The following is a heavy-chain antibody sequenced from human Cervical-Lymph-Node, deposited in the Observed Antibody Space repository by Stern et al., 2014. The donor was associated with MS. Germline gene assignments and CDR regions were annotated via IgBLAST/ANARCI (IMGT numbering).Heavy chain of an antibody. Sequence: ESGPALVKPTQTLTLTCTFSGFSLSTSGMCVSWIRQPPGKALEWLALVDWEDDKYYSPSLKTRLSISKDTSKNQVVLTMTNMDPVDTGTYYCARTVAYDSVGYDAFDIWGQGTVVAVSS. CDR2: VDWEDDK. V-gene: IGHV2-70*01. J-gene: IGHJ3*02. CDR1: GFSLSTSGMC. CDR3: ARTVAYDSVGYDAFDI. D-gene: IGHD5-12*01.